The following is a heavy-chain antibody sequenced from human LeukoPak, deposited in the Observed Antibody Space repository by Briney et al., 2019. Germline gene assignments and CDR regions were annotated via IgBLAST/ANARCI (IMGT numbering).Heavy chain of an antibody. CDR3: ARNKGGKYYDNLTGKMDV. V-gene: IGHV1-2*02. D-gene: IGHD3-9*01. J-gene: IGHJ6*04. Sequence: ASVKVSCKASGYTFTGYYMHWVRQAPGQGLEWMGWINPNSGGTNYAQKFQGGVTMTRDTSISTAYMELSRLTSDDTAVYYCARNKGGKYYDNLTGKMDVWGKGTTVTVSS. CDR2: INPNSGGT. CDR1: GYTFTGYY.